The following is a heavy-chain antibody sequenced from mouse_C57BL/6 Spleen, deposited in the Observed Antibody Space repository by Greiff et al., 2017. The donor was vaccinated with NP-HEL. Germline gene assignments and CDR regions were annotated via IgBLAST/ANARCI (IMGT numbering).Heavy chain of an antibody. V-gene: IGHV1-80*01. J-gene: IGHJ4*01. Sequence: VQLQQSGAELVKPGASVKISCKASGYAFSSYWMNWVKQRPGKGLEWIGQIYPGDGDTNYNGKFKGKATLTEDKSSSTAYMQLSSLTSEDSAVYFCAREYGGYYYSMDYWGQGTSVTVSS. CDR2: IYPGDGDT. CDR1: GYAFSSYW. CDR3: AREYGGYYYSMDY. D-gene: IGHD2-3*01.